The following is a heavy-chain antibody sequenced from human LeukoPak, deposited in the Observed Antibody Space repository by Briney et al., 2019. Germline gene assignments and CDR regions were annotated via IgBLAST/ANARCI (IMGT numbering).Heavy chain of an antibody. D-gene: IGHD1-1*01. V-gene: IGHV1-46*01. CDR2: INPNGGST. CDR1: GYTFTSYY. J-gene: IGHJ3*01. Sequence: ASVKVSCKASGYTFTSYYFHWVRQAPGQGLEWMGIINPNGGSTIYAQEFQGGVTMTRDMSTSTVYMELSSLRSEDTAVYYCAREGRTGTTSDAFDLWGQGTMVTVSS. CDR3: AREGRTGTTSDAFDL.